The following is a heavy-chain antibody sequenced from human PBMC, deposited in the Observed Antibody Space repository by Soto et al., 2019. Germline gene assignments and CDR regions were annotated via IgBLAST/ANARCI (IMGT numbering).Heavy chain of an antibody. CDR1: GFTFSSYG. V-gene: IGHV3-33*01. D-gene: IGHD2-2*01. J-gene: IGHJ6*02. Sequence: GGSLRLSCAASGFTFSSYGMHWVRQAPGRGLEWVAVIWYDGSNKYYADSVKGRFTISRDNSKNTLYLQMNSLRAEDTAVYYCARVPSPDIVVVPAASPYYYYGMDVWGQGTTVTVSS. CDR3: ARVPSPDIVVVPAASPYYYYGMDV. CDR2: IWYDGSNK.